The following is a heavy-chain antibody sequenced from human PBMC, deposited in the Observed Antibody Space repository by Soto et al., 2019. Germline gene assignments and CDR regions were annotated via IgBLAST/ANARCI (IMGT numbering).Heavy chain of an antibody. J-gene: IGHJ5*02. CDR2: IYATGTT. CDR1: GASISGFY. Sequence: SETLSLTCTVSGASISGFYRSWIRKPAGKGLEWIGRIYATGTTDYNPSLKSRVMMSVDTSKKQFSLKLRSVTAADTAVYYCVRDGTKTLRDWFDPWGQGISVTVSS. D-gene: IGHD1-1*01. CDR3: VRDGTKTLRDWFDP. V-gene: IGHV4-4*07.